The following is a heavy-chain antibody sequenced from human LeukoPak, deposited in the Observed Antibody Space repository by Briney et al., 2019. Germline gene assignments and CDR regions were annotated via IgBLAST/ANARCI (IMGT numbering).Heavy chain of an antibody. CDR3: GGYSSLDH. D-gene: IGHD3-22*01. CDR2: IYSGGDK. Sequence: GGSLRLSCTASGFTFSSYAMSWVRQAPGKGLEWVSLIYSGGDKRYAASVKGRFTISRDNSKSTLYLQMDSQGVEDTAVYYCGGYSSLDHWGQGTLVTVSS. CDR1: GFTFSSYA. V-gene: IGHV3-53*01. J-gene: IGHJ4*02.